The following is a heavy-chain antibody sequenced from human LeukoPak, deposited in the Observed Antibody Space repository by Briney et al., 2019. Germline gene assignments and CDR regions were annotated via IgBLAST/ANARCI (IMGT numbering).Heavy chain of an antibody. J-gene: IGHJ4*02. V-gene: IGHV4-39*01. Sequence: PSETLSLTCTVSGVSISSSNSYWGWIRQPPGKGLEWIGSIYYSGNTYYNASLKSQVSISIDTSENQFSLRLTSVTAADTAVYYCARQTGSGLFILPGGQGTLVTVSS. CDR3: ARQTGSGLFILP. D-gene: IGHD3/OR15-3a*01. CDR2: IYYSGNT. CDR1: GVSISSSNSY.